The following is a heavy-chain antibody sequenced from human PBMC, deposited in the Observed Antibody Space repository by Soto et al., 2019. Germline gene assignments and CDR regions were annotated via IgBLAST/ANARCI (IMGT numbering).Heavy chain of an antibody. CDR2: IIANGGT. CDR1: GFTFNHYA. V-gene: IGHV3-23*01. CDR3: AKDYTVAADPSSVILFDY. J-gene: IGHJ4*02. D-gene: IGHD2-15*01. Sequence: EVQVLESGGGLVQRGGFLRLSCAASGFTFNHYAMSWVRQAPGKGLEWVSIIIANGGTFYADSVKGRFTISRDNSKNTVYLQMSSLRVEDTAIYYCAKDYTVAADPSSVILFDYWGQGALVTVSS.